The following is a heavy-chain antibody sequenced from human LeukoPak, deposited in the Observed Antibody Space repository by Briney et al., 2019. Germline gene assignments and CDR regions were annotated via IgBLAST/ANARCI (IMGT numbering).Heavy chain of an antibody. V-gene: IGHV4-59*01. D-gene: IGHD1-26*01. Sequence: SETLSLTCTVSGDSISGYYWSWIRQPPGKGLEWIGNIYHSGSTNYSPSPKSRVTISVDTSKNQFSLKLSSVTAADTAVYYCARSYSGIPYYFDYWGQGTLVTVSS. CDR3: ARSYSGIPYYFDY. J-gene: IGHJ4*02. CDR1: GDSISGYY. CDR2: IYHSGST.